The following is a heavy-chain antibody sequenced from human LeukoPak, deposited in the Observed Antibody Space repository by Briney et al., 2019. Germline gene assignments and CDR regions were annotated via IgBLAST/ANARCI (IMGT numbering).Heavy chain of an antibody. V-gene: IGHV3-30-3*01. CDR2: ISYDGSNK. J-gene: IGHJ3*02. CDR3: ARDMSPTAWDAFDI. Sequence: GGSLRLSCAASGFTFSSYAMHWVRQAPGKGLEWVAVISYDGSNKYYADSVKGRFTISRDNSKNTLYLQMNSLRAEDTAVYYCARDMSPTAWDAFDIWGQGTMVTVSS. CDR1: GFTFSSYA.